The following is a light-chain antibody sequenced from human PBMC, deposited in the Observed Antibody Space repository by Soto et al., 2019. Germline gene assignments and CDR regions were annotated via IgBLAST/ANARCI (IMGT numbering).Light chain of an antibody. Sequence: QSVLTQPPSVSAAPGQKVTIPCSGSSSIIGNNYVSWYQQLPGTAPKLLIYENNKRPSGIPDRFSGSKSGTSATLGITGLQTGDEADYYCGTWDSSLSAGVFGTGTKVTVL. CDR2: ENN. J-gene: IGLJ1*01. CDR3: GTWDSSLSAGV. V-gene: IGLV1-51*02. CDR1: SSIIGNNY.